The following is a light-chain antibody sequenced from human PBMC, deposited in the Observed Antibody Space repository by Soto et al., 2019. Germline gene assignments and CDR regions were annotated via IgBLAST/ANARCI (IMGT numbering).Light chain of an antibody. CDR3: QQYRT. CDR1: QSLSSN. V-gene: IGKV3D-15*01. Sequence: EIVMTQSPATLSVSPGERATLSCRASQSLSSNLAWYQQKPGQAPRLLIYGASSRATGIPDRFSGSGSGTDFTLTISRLEPEDVAVYYCQQYRTFGQGTKVDIK. CDR2: GAS. J-gene: IGKJ1*01.